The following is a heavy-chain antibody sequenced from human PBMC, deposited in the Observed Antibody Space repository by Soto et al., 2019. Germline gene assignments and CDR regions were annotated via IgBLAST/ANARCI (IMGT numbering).Heavy chain of an antibody. CDR1: GFTFSSYG. D-gene: IGHD6-6*01. CDR3: AKNWDTTSSSSSH. CDR2: ISDNGGNT. Sequence: GGSLRLSCAASGFTFSSYGMHWVRQAPGKGLEWVSVISDNGGNTYYADSVKGRFTISRDSSKNTLYLQMNSLRAEDTAVYYCAKNWDTTSSSSSHWGQGTLVTVSS. V-gene: IGHV3-23*01. J-gene: IGHJ4*02.